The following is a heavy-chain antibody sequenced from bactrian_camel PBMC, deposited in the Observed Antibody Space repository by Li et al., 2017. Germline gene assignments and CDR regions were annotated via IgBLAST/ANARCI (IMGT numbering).Heavy chain of an antibody. V-gene: IGHV3S55*01. Sequence: HVQLVESGGGLVQAGGSLRLSCVASGPIDSRFCLGWFRQAPGKEREAVAAIGGDGDENYADFVQGRFTISQDNSKNTLYLQMNSLKPEDTGMYYCAAARYVGCWYGQDYSLRTDDYRYWGQGTQVTVS. CDR1: GPIDSRFC. CDR3: AAARYVGCWYGQDYSLRTDDYRY. CDR2: IGGDGDE. D-gene: IGHD6*01. J-gene: IGHJ4*01.